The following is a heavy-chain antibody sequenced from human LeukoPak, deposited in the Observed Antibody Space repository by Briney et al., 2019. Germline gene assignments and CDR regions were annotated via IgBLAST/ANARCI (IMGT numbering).Heavy chain of an antibody. CDR3: ARTREQWQVLDY. D-gene: IGHD6-19*01. J-gene: IGHJ4*02. CDR2: ISDIDNTV. V-gene: IGHV3-11*04. CDR1: GFTFSDYY. Sequence: GGSLRLSCAASGFTFSDYYMSWIRQAPGKGLEWVSYISDIDNTVYYADSVKGRFTISRDNSKNMVYLQMNSLRVEDTAVYYCARTREQWQVLDYWGQGTLVTVSS.